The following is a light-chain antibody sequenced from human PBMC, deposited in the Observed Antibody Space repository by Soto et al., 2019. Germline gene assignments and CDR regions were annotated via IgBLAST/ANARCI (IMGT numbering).Light chain of an antibody. V-gene: IGKV3-15*01. J-gene: IGKJ1*01. CDR1: QSVSSS. Sequence: EVVMTQSPATMSVSPGERATLSCRASQSVSSSLAWYQQKPGQAPRLLIYGASTRATGIPVRFSGSGSGTDFPLPISSLQSEDFAVYSCQQYNRWPPWTFAQGTKVDIK. CDR3: QQYNRWPPWT. CDR2: GAS.